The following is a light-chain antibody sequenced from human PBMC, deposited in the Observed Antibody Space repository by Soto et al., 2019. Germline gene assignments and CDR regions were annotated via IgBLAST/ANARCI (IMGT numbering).Light chain of an antibody. V-gene: IGKV3-11*01. CDR1: QSFRSY. CDR2: DAS. J-gene: IGKJ5*01. Sequence: EIVLTQSPATLSLSPGERATLSCRASQSFRSYLAWYQQKPGHAPRLLIYDASNRATGIPARFSGSGSGTDFTLTISSLEPEDFAVYYCQQRSNWPPITFGQGTRLEI. CDR3: QQRSNWPPIT.